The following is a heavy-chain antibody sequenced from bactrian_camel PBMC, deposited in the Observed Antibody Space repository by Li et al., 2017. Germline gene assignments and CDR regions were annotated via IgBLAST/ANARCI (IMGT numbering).Heavy chain of an antibody. J-gene: IGHJ4*01. CDR2: INPGGDTT. V-gene: IGHV3S40*01. Sequence: VQLVESGGGLVQPGGSLRLSCATSGFTFSDYAVSWVRQAPGKGLEWVAGINPGGDTTYYADSVKGRFTISRDNAENTVYLQMNSLKSEDTALYYCATRGTGYGGRWIPALHYWGQGTQVTVS. D-gene: IGHD5*01. CDR1: GFTFSDYA. CDR3: ATRGTGYGGRWIPALHY.